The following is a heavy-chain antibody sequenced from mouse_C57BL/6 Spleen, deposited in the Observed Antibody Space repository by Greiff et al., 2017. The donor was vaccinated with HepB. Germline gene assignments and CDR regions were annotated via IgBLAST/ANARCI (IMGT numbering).Heavy chain of an antibody. CDR3: ARSGTYYSNFFYAMDY. V-gene: IGHV1-81*01. Sequence: VQLQQSGAELARPGASVKLSCKASGYTFTSYGISWVKQRTGQGLEWIGEIYPRSGNTYYNEKFKGKATLTADKSSSTAYMELRSLTSEDSAVYFCARSGTYYSNFFYAMDYWGQGTSVTVSS. J-gene: IGHJ4*01. D-gene: IGHD2-5*01. CDR2: IYPRSGNT. CDR1: GYTFTSYG.